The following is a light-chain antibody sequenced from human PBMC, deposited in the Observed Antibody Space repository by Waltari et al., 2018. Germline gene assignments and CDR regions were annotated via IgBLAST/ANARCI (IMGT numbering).Light chain of an antibody. Sequence: QSALTQPASVSGSPGTSTTISCTGTRRDVGSYTLVSWYQQHPGKAPKLMIYEGSKRPSGVSNRFSGSKSGNTASLTISGLQAEDEADYYCCSYAGSSTLVFGGGTKLTVL. CDR1: RRDVGSYTL. V-gene: IGLV2-23*01. CDR3: CSYAGSSTLV. J-gene: IGLJ2*01. CDR2: EGS.